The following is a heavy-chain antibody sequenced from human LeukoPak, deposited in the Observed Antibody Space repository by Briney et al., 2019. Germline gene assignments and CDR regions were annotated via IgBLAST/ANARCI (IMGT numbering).Heavy chain of an antibody. V-gene: IGHV3-23*01. CDR3: AKYLAGGRAVTYYYYYGMDV. CDR1: GFTFSSYA. J-gene: IGHJ6*02. Sequence: GGSLRLSCAASGFTFSSYAMSWVRQAPGKGLEWVSAISGSGGSTYYADSVKGRFTISRDNSKNTLYLQMNSLRAEDTAVYYCAKYLAGGRAVTYYYYYGMDVWGQGTTVTVSS. CDR2: ISGSGGST. D-gene: IGHD2-15*01.